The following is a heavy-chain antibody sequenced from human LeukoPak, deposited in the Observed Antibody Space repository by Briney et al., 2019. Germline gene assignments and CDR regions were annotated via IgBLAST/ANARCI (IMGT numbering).Heavy chain of an antibody. V-gene: IGHV3-30*04. J-gene: IGHJ4*02. CDR2: ISYDGSNK. CDR1: GFTFSSYA. Sequence: PGGSLRLSCAASGFTFSSYAMHWVRQAPGKGLEWVAVISYDGSNKYYADSVKGRFTISRDNSKNTLYLQMNSLRAEDTAVYYCARDFGSSGWYDYWGQGTLVTVSS. D-gene: IGHD6-19*01. CDR3: ARDFGSSGWYDY.